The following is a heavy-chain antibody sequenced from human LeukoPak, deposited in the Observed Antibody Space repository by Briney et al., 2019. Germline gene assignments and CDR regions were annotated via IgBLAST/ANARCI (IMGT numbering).Heavy chain of an antibody. J-gene: IGHJ3*02. V-gene: IGHV4-59*01. CDR2: IYYSGST. Sequence: SETLSLTCTVSGGSISSYYWSWIRQPPGKGLEWIGYIYYSGSTNYNPSLKSRVTISVDTSKNQFSLKLSSVTAADTAVYYCVRRRVKYYYDSSGPREAFDIWGQGTMVTVSS. D-gene: IGHD3-22*01. CDR1: GGSISSYY. CDR3: VRRRVKYYYDSSGPREAFDI.